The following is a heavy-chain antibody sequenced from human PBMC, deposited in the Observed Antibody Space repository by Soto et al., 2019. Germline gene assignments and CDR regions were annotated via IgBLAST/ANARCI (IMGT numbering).Heavy chain of an antibody. V-gene: IGHV3-13*01. Sequence: EVQLVESGGGLVQPGGSLRLSCAASGFTFSSYDMHWVRQVRGKGLEWVSSITTGDVTSYPASAQGRFTISRDNAQNSLYLHINPLRAGDTAIYYCSSVDQDSGALDTWGQGTTFTVS. J-gene: IGHJ3*02. CDR2: ITTGDVT. CDR1: GFTFSSYD. D-gene: IGHD2-2*01. CDR3: SSVDQDSGALDT.